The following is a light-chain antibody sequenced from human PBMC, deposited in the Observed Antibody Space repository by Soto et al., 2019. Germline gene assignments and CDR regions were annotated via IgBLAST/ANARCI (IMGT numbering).Light chain of an antibody. CDR1: QDISTW. J-gene: IGKJ4*01. CDR2: AAS. V-gene: IGKV1-12*01. CDR3: QQANSFPQT. Sequence: DIQMTQSPSSVSAAVGDRVTITCRASQDISTWLAWYQQKPGKAPKLLIYAASISQSGVPSRFGGSGSGTDFTLTISSLQPEDFATYYCQQANSFPQTFGGGTKLEIK.